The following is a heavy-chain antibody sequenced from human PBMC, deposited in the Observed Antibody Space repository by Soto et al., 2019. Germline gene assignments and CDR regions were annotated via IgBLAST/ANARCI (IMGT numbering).Heavy chain of an antibody. J-gene: IGHJ6*02. CDR1: GFSFSDSY. CDR3: ARDRGGYGPPDV. D-gene: IGHD3-10*01. V-gene: IGHV3-11*06. CDR2: ISGSSGYT. Sequence: QVQLVESGGGLVKPGGSLRLSCAASGFSFSDSYMSWVRQAPGKGLEWVAYISGSSGYTGYADSVKGRFTISRDNAKNSPEPQMNSLGVEDKAVYYCARDRGGYGPPDVWGQGTTVTVSS.